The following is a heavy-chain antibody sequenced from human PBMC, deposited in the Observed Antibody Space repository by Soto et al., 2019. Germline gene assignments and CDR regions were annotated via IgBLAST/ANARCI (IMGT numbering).Heavy chain of an antibody. D-gene: IGHD3-16*01. V-gene: IGHV4-30-4*01. CDR3: ASHDYAHYGMDV. CDR2: IYYSGST. Sequence: QVQLQESGPGLVKPSQTLSLTCTASGGSISSGDYYWSWIRQPPGKGLEWIGYIYYSGSTYYNPSLKSRVXXXVXXSKTQFSLKLSSVTAADTAVYYCASHDYAHYGMDVWGQGTTVTVSS. J-gene: IGHJ6*02. CDR1: GGSISSGDYY.